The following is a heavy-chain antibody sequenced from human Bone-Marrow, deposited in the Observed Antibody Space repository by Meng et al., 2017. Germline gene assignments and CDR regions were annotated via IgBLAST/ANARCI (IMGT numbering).Heavy chain of an antibody. CDR3: ATLQFEGIAVAGTRAGGAFDI. CDR1: GFTFSSYA. Sequence: GESLKISCAASGFTFSSYAMSWVRRAPGKGLEWVSGISASGDSTYYADSVKGRFTISRDNSKNTLYLQMNSLRAEDTAVYYCATLQFEGIAVAGTRAGGAFDIWGQGTMVTVSS. D-gene: IGHD6-19*01. V-gene: IGHV3-23*01. J-gene: IGHJ3*02. CDR2: ISASGDST.